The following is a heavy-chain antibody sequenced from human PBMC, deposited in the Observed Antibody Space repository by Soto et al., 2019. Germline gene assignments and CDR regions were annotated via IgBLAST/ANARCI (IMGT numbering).Heavy chain of an antibody. CDR2: ISAYNGNT. Sequence: QVQLVQSGAEVKKPGASVKVSCKASGYTFTSYGISWVRQAPGQGLEWMGWISAYNGNTNYAQKRQGRVTMTTDTSTSTAYMELRSLRSDDTAVYYCARDGSTIFGVVITGYYYYMDVWGKGTTVTVSS. V-gene: IGHV1-18*01. D-gene: IGHD3-3*01. J-gene: IGHJ6*03. CDR3: ARDGSTIFGVVITGYYYYMDV. CDR1: GYTFTSYG.